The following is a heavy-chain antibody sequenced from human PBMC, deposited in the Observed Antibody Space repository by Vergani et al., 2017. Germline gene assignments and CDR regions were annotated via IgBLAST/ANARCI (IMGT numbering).Heavy chain of an antibody. J-gene: IGHJ6*02. CDR2: IYSGGST. CDR1: GFTVSSNY. CDR3: ASRELTYYDFWSGYSDSYYYGMDV. V-gene: IGHV3-66*01. Sequence: VQLVESGGGLVQPGGSLRLSCAASGFTVSSNYMSWVRQAPGKGLEWVSVIYSGGSTYYADSVKGRFTISRDNSKNTLYLQRNSLRAEDTAVYYCASRELTYYDFWSGYSDSYYYGMDVWGQGTTVTVSS. D-gene: IGHD3-3*01.